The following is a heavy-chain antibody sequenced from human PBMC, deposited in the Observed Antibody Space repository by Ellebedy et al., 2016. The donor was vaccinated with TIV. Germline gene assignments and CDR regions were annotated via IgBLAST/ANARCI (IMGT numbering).Heavy chain of an antibody. J-gene: IGHJ4*02. CDR1: GFIFNYFD. V-gene: IGHV3-30*03. CDR2: LSYAGCNN. D-gene: IGHD5-12*01. Sequence: GESLKISCAASGFIFNYFDMHWVRQAPGKGLEWVAVLSYAGCNNDYVDSVKGRFTISRDNSKNTLYLEMNSLRADYTAVYYCARVRFSGYKNFDFWGPGTLVTVSS. CDR3: ARVRFSGYKNFDF.